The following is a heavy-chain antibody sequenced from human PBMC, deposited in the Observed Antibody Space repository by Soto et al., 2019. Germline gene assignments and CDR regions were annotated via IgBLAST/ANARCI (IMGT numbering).Heavy chain of an antibody. D-gene: IGHD3-3*01. CDR3: ARSASYWYFDL. V-gene: IGHV3-48*02. Sequence: EVQLVESGGGLVQPGGSLRLSCVASGFSFSRYSMNWVRQAPGQGLQWVSYISSSSSAIYYADSLKGRVTISRDNAKNSLYLQMTSLRDEDTAVYYCARSASYWYFDLWGRGTLVTVSS. CDR2: ISSSSSAI. J-gene: IGHJ2*01. CDR1: GFSFSRYS.